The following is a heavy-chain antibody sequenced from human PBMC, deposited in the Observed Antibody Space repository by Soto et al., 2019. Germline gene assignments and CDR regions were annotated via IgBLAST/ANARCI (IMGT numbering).Heavy chain of an antibody. D-gene: IGHD5-18*01. V-gene: IGHV3-23*01. Sequence: GGSLRLSCAASGFPFVNFAMSWVRQAPGKGLEWVSSIDRSGDITFYAGSVKDRFSISRDNSTNTLFLLKNNLRADVSAMYCCSKASRGYAPIGLFFDLWGQGTLVIVSA. CDR2: IDRSGDIT. J-gene: IGHJ4*02. CDR1: GFPFVNFA. CDR3: SKASRGYAPIGLFFDL.